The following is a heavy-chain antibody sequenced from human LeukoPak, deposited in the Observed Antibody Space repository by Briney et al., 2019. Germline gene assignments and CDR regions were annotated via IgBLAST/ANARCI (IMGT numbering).Heavy chain of an antibody. J-gene: IGHJ3*02. CDR1: GFTFSSYA. CDR2: ISWNSGSI. D-gene: IGHD3-10*01. Sequence: QPGGSLRLSCAASGFTFSSYAMHWVRQAPGKGLEWVSGISWNSGSIGYADSVKGRFTISRDNAKNSLYLQMNSLRAEDTALYYCARGNDAFDIWGQGTMVTVSS. CDR3: ARGNDAFDI. V-gene: IGHV3-9*01.